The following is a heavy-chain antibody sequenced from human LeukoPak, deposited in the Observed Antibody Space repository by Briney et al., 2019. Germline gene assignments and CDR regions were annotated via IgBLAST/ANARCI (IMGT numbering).Heavy chain of an antibody. Sequence: GGSLRLSCAASGFAFSSYTMNWVRQAPGKGLEWVSSITSSSSYIYYADSVKGRFTISRDNAKNSLFLQMNSLRAEDTAVYYCASLSISDYWGQGTLVTVSS. V-gene: IGHV3-21*01. D-gene: IGHD6-6*01. CDR2: ITSSSSYI. CDR1: GFAFSSYT. CDR3: ASLSISDY. J-gene: IGHJ4*02.